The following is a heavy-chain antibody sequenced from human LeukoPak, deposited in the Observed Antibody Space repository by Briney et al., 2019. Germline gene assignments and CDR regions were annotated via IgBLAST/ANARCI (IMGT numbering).Heavy chain of an antibody. D-gene: IGHD3-22*01. CDR3: ASLSDSSGYYRDFDY. V-gene: IGHV4-59*12. Sequence: PSETLSLTCTVSGGSISSYYWSWIRQPPGKGLEWIGYIYYSGSTNYNPSLKSRVTISVDTSKNQFSLKLSSVTAADTAVYYCASLSDSSGYYRDFDYWGQGTLVTVSS. CDR1: GGSISSYY. J-gene: IGHJ4*02. CDR2: IYYSGST.